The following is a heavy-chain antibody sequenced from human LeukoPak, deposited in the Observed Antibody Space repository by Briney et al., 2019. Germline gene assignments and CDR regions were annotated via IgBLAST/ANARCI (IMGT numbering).Heavy chain of an antibody. CDR2: IYYSGSA. Sequence: SETLSLTCTVSGGSISSGDYYWSWIRQPPGKGLEWIGYIYYSGSAYYNPSLKSRVTISVDTSKNQFSLKLSSVTAADAAVYYCARGLARFHGSASDYWGQGALVTVSS. CDR1: GGSISSGDYY. CDR3: ARGLARFHGSASDY. J-gene: IGHJ4*02. V-gene: IGHV4-30-4*01. D-gene: IGHD2-2*03.